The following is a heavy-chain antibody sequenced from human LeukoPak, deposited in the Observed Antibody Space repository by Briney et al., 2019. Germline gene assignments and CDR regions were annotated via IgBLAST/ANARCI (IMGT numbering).Heavy chain of an antibody. D-gene: IGHD5-12*01. Sequence: GGSLRLSCAASGFTFSSYSMNWVRQAPGKGLEWVSSISSSSSYICYADSVKGRFTISRDNAKNSLYLLMNSLRAEDTAVYYCARALASGYDLFDYWGQGTLVTVSS. CDR1: GFTFSSYS. V-gene: IGHV3-21*01. J-gene: IGHJ4*02. CDR3: ARALASGYDLFDY. CDR2: ISSSSSYI.